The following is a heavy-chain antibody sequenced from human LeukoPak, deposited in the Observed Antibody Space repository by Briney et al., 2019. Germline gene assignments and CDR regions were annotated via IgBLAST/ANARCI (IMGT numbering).Heavy chain of an antibody. CDR3: VAGSGRNKNYYYYYYMDV. J-gene: IGHJ6*03. CDR1: GGTFSSYA. D-gene: IGHD6-19*01. Sequence: GAPVKVSCKASGGTFSSYAISWVRQAPGQGLEWMGGIIPIFGTANYAQKFQGRVTITADESTSTAYMELSSLRSEDTAVYYCVAGSGRNKNYYYYYYMDVWGKGTTVTISS. V-gene: IGHV1-69*13. CDR2: IIPIFGTA.